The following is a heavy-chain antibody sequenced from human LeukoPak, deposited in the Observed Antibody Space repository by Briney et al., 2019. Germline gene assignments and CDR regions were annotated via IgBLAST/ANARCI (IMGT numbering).Heavy chain of an antibody. V-gene: IGHV3-30*02. CDR3: AKDRVVAREPAAFDV. Sequence: GGSLRLSCAASGFTFSSYGMHWVRQVPGKGLEWVAFTRYDGNNKYYTDSVKGRFTISRDNSKNTLYLQMNSLRAEDTAAYHCAKDRVVAREPAAFDVWGQGTMVTVSS. D-gene: IGHD2-15*01. J-gene: IGHJ3*01. CDR1: GFTFSSYG. CDR2: TRYDGNNK.